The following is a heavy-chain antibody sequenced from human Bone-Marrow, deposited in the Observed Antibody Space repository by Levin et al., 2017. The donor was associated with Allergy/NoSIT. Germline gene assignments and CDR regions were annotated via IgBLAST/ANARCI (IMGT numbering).Heavy chain of an antibody. Sequence: AGESLKISCAASGFTFGDYAMHWVRQAPGKGLEWVAVISFDGDNKYYADSVKGRFTISRVNSEKKGRFTIPRDNSANTLYLQMNSLGGEDTAVYYCAKDAKRQFYDFWSGPLYYYHMDVWGKGTTVTVSS. J-gene: IGHJ6*03. V-gene: IGHV3-30*18. CDR3: AKDAKRQFYDFWSGPLYYYHMDV. CDR1: GFTFGDYA. D-gene: IGHD3-3*01. CDR2: ISFDGDNK.